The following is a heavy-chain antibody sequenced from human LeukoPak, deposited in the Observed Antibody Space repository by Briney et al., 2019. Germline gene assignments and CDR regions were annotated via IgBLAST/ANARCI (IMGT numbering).Heavy chain of an antibody. CDR3: AREDQPRGTFDY. J-gene: IGHJ4*02. CDR1: GFTFSSYS. D-gene: IGHD2-15*01. Sequence: GGSLRLSCAASGFTFSSYSMNWVRQAPGKGLEWVSYISSSSKTIYYADSVKGRFTISRDNAKNSLYLQMNSLRAEDTALYYCAREDQPRGTFDYWGQGILVTVSS. V-gene: IGHV3-48*01. CDR2: ISSSSKTI.